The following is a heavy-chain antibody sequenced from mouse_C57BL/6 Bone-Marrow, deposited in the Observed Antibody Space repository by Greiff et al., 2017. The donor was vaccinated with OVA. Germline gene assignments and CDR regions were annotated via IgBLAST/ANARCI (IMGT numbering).Heavy chain of an antibody. Sequence: VQLQQPGAELVKPGASVKLSCKASGYTFTSYWMQWVKQRPGQGLEWIGEIDPSDSYTNYNQKFKGKATLTVDTSSSTAYMQLSSLTSEDSAVYYCAREGGYDYDDAMDYWGQGTSVTVSS. CDR1: GYTFTSYW. D-gene: IGHD2-4*01. V-gene: IGHV1-50*01. CDR2: IDPSDSYT. CDR3: AREGGYDYDDAMDY. J-gene: IGHJ4*01.